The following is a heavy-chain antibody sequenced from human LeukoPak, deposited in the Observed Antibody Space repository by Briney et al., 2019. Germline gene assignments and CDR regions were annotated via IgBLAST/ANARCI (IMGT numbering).Heavy chain of an antibody. J-gene: IGHJ6*03. CDR1: GGSFSGYY. D-gene: IGHD2-15*01. Sequence: RPSETLSLTCAVYGGSFSGYYWNWIRQPPGKGLEWIGEINHSGSTNYNPSLKSRVTISVDTSKNQFSLKLSSVTAADTAVYYCARQGKLGYCSGGSCFLYYYYYMDVWGKGTTVTDSS. CDR3: ARQGKLGYCSGGSCFLYYYYYMDV. V-gene: IGHV4-34*01. CDR2: INHSGST.